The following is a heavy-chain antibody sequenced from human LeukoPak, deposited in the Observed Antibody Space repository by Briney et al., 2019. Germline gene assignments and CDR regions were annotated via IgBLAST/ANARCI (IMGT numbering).Heavy chain of an antibody. CDR3: ARARYGGRFDY. Sequence: SETLSLTCTVSGGSISSGSYYWSWIRQPAGKGLEWIGRIYTSGSTNYNPSLKSRVAISVDTSKNQFSLKLSSVTAADTAVYYCARARYGGRFDYWGQGTLVTVSS. CDR2: IYTSGST. V-gene: IGHV4-61*02. D-gene: IGHD4-17*01. CDR1: GGSISSGSYY. J-gene: IGHJ4*02.